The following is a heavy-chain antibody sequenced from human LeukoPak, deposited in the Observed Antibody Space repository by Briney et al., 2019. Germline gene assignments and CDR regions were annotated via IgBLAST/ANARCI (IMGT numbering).Heavy chain of an antibody. V-gene: IGHV1-69*05. J-gene: IGHJ6*03. Sequence: SVKVSCKASGGTSSTYTITWVRQAPGQGLEWMGGIIPIFRTPNYAQKFQGRVTITTDESTSTAYMELSSLQSEDTAIYYCARVYRYYFYLDVWGKGTTVTVSS. D-gene: IGHD5/OR15-5a*01. CDR3: ARVYRYYFYLDV. CDR2: IIPIFRTP. CDR1: GGTSSTYT.